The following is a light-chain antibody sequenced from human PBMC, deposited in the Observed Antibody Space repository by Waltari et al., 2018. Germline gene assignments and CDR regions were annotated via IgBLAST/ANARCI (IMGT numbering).Light chain of an antibody. Sequence: ELVMTQSPATLSVSPGERGTPSCRASQRVSSNLAWYQQKPGQAPTLLIYGASTRATGIPARFSGSGSGTEFTLTITSLQSEDFAVYYCQHYNNWPPWTFGQGTKVEIK. CDR2: GAS. CDR1: QRVSSN. CDR3: QHYNNWPPWT. V-gene: IGKV3-15*01. J-gene: IGKJ1*01.